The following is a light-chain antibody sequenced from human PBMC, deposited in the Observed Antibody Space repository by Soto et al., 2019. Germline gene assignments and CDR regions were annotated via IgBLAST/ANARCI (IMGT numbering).Light chain of an antibody. CDR3: KSYDSRLSGYV. CDR1: SSNIGAGYD. CDR2: GNS. V-gene: IGLV1-40*01. J-gene: IGLJ1*01. Sequence: QSVLTQPPSVSGAPGQRVTISCTGSSSNIGAGYDVHWYQQLPGTAPKLLIYGNSNLPSGVPDRFSGSKSGTSASLAITGIQAEDEADYYCKSYDSRLSGYVFGTGTKVTVL.